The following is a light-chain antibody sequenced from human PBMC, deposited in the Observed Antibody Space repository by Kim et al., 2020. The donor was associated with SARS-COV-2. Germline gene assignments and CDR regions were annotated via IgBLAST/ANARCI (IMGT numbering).Light chain of an antibody. CDR2: NVS. CDR1: GTDVGGYNY. CDR3: SPYTSSSSLYV. J-gene: IGLJ1*01. V-gene: IGLV2-14*03. Sequence: SITISCTGTGTDVGGYNYVSWYQQHPGKAPKLLISNVSSRPSGISYRFSGSKSGNTASLTISGLQAEDEADYYCSPYTSSSSLYVFGGGTKVTVL.